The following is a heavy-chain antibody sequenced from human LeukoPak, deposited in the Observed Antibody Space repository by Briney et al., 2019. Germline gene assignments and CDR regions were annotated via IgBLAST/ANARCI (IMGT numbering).Heavy chain of an antibody. CDR3: ARGIRGVIYFDY. Sequence: GGSLRLSCAASEFTVSSNYMSWVRQAPGKGLEWVSVIYSGGSTYYADSVKGRFTISRDNSKNTLYLQMNSLRAEDTAVYYCARGIRGVIYFDYWGQGTLVTVSS. CDR2: IYSGGST. D-gene: IGHD3-10*01. J-gene: IGHJ4*02. V-gene: IGHV3-66*01. CDR1: EFTVSSNY.